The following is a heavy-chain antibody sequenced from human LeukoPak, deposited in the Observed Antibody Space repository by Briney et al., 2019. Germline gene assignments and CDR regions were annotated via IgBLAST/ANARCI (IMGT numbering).Heavy chain of an antibody. J-gene: IGHJ6*02. CDR3: ARHASGWYGYYYGMDV. CDR2: IYYSGST. CDR1: GGSISSYY. Sequence: SETLSLTCTVSGGSISSYYWSWIRQPPGKGLEGIGYIYYSGSTNYNPSLKSRVTISVDTSKNQFSLKLSSVTAADTAVYYCARHASGWYGYYYGMDVWGQGTTVTVSS. V-gene: IGHV4-59*08. D-gene: IGHD6-19*01.